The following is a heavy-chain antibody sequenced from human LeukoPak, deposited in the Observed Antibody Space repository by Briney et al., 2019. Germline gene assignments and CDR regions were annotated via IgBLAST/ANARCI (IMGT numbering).Heavy chain of an antibody. D-gene: IGHD2-21*01. V-gene: IGHV3-23*01. CDR1: GFTFSSYA. J-gene: IGHJ4*02. CDR2: ISGSGGST. CDR3: AKDLCQTCYYFDY. Sequence: GGSLRVSCAASGFTFSSYAMSWVRQAPGKGLEWASAISGSGGSTYYADSVKGRFTISRDNSKNTLYLQMNSLRAEDTAVYYCAKDLCQTCYYFDYWGQGTLVTVSS.